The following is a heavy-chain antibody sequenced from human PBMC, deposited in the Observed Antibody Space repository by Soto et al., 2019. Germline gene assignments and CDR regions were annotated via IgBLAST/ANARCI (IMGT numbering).Heavy chain of an antibody. CDR2: IYNSGRGST. V-gene: IGHV4-59*08. CDR1: GSSMTTYY. D-gene: IGHD6-13*01. CDR3: ARPKTIGAAAGKGWFDP. J-gene: IGHJ5*02. Sequence: SETLSLTCSVSGSSMTTYYWHWIRQAPGKGLEWIGFIYNSGRGSTGSNPSLSSRVTFSIETSKNQFSLKLTSVTAADMAMYYCARPKTIGAAAGKGWFDPWGQGTLVTVSS.